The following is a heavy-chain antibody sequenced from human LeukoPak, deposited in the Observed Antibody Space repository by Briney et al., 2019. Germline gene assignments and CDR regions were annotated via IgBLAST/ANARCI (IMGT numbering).Heavy chain of an antibody. CDR1: GFTFDDYA. Sequence: GRSLRLSCAASGFTFDDYAMHWVRQAPGKGLEWVSGISWNSGSIGYADSVKGRFTISRDNAKNSLYLQMNSLRAEDTALYYCAKDISYHYDSSGNRVGFDYWGQGTLVTVSS. CDR2: ISWNSGSI. CDR3: AKDISYHYDSSGNRVGFDY. J-gene: IGHJ4*02. D-gene: IGHD3-22*01. V-gene: IGHV3-9*01.